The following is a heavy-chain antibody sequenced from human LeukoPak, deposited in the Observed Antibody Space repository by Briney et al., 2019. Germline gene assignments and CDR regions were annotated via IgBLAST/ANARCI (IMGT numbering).Heavy chain of an antibody. V-gene: IGHV3-23*01. D-gene: IGHD2-21*01. Sequence: GGSLRLSCAASGFAFSSYAMSWVRQAPGKGLEWVSAISGSGSNTYYADPVKGRFTISRDNSKNTLYLQMNSLRAEDTAVSYCATEKGDSPDYWGQGTLVTVSS. CDR1: GFAFSSYA. J-gene: IGHJ4*02. CDR2: ISGSGSNT. CDR3: ATEKGDSPDY.